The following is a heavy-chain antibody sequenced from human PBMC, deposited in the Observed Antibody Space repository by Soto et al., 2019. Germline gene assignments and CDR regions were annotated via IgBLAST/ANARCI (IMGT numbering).Heavy chain of an antibody. V-gene: IGHV4-39*01. J-gene: IGHJ2*01. Sequence: QLQLQESGPGLVKPSETLSLTCTVSGGSISNSDYYWGWIRQPPGKGLEWLGSISYRGNTYYNPSLKSRVTISIDTSKNQFSLKLNSVTAADTAVYYCATIALVRGISYWYFDLWGRGTLVTVSS. CDR3: ATIALVRGISYWYFDL. CDR2: ISYRGNT. CDR1: GGSISNSDYY. D-gene: IGHD3-10*01.